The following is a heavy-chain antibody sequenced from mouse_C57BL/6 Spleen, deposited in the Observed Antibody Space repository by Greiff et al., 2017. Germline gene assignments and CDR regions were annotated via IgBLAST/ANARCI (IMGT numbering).Heavy chain of an antibody. V-gene: IGHV3-6*01. D-gene: IGHD2-1*01. CDR1: GYSITSGYY. CDR2: ISYDGSN. Sequence: ESGPGLVKPSQSLSLTCSVTGYSITSGYYWNWIRQFPGNKLEWMGYISYDGSNNYNPSLKNRISITRDTSKNQFFLKLNSVTTEDTATYYCASIYYGNLGYFDVWGTGTTGTVSS. CDR3: ASIYYGNLGYFDV. J-gene: IGHJ1*03.